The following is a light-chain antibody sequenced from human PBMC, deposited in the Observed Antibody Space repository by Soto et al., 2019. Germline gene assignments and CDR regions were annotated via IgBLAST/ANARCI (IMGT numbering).Light chain of an antibody. Sequence: QSALTQPASVSGSPGQSITIPCTGTSSDVGGYNYVSWYQQHSGKAPKLMLYDVSNRPSGVSNRFSGSKSGNTASLTISGLQAEGEADYYCSSYTSSSTVVFGGVTKLTFL. CDR3: SSYTSSSTVV. J-gene: IGLJ2*01. V-gene: IGLV2-14*01. CDR1: SSDVGGYNY. CDR2: DVS.